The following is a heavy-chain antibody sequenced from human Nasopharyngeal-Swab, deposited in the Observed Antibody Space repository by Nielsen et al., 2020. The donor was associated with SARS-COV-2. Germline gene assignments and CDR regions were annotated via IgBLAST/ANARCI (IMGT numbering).Heavy chain of an antibody. V-gene: IGHV1-2*06. CDR1: GYTFTGYY. CDR2: INPNSGGT. J-gene: IGHJ6*03. D-gene: IGHD3-22*01. Sequence: VKVSCKASGYTFTGYYMHWVRQAPGQGLEWMGRINPNSGGTNYAQKFQGRVTMTRDTSISTAYMELSRLRSDDTAVYYCARAGRYYYDSSGYYYDYYYYMDVWGKGTTVTVSS. CDR3: ARAGRYYYDSSGYYYDYYYYMDV.